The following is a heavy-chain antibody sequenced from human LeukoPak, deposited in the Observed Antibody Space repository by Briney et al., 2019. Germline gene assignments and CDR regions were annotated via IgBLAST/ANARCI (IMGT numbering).Heavy chain of an antibody. J-gene: IGHJ4*02. CDR3: ARASPIFGVITPDGRQMKYYFDY. Sequence: SETLSLTCAVYGGSFSGYYWTWIRQPPGKGLEWIGEITHSGRTNYNPSLKSRVTTSVHTSKNQFSPKLRSVTAADTAVYYCARASPIFGVITPDGRQMKYYFDYWGQGTLVTVSS. V-gene: IGHV4-34*01. CDR2: ITHSGRT. CDR1: GGSFSGYY. D-gene: IGHD3-3*01.